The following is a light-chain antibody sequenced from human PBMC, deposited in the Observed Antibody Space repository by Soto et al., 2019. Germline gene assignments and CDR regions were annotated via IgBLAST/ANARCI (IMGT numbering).Light chain of an antibody. Sequence: IQLTQSPSTLSASVGDRVTITCRANQSVNTWLAWFQQKPGKAPNLLIYKASTLESGVPLRFSGSGSDTEFTLTIKSLQPDDSATYYCQQYTNYWTFGQGTKV. CDR1: QSVNTW. CDR3: QQYTNYWT. V-gene: IGKV1-5*03. CDR2: KAS. J-gene: IGKJ1*01.